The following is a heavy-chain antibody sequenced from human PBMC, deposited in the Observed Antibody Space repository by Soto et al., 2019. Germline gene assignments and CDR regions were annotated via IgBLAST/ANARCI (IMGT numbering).Heavy chain of an antibody. CDR2: IIPIFPTP. J-gene: IGHJ6*02. Sequence: QVQLVQSGAEVKKPGSSVTLSCKASGGTFRSSTISWVRQAPGQGLEWMGGIIPIFPTPDYAQKFQDRVNXTXDXPASTAYMELSSLTSEDTAVYYCARDRDRLQLGGNYYYIMDVWGQGTTVTVSS. CDR3: ARDRDRLQLGGNYYYIMDV. CDR1: GGTFRSST. V-gene: IGHV1-69*05. D-gene: IGHD4-4*01.